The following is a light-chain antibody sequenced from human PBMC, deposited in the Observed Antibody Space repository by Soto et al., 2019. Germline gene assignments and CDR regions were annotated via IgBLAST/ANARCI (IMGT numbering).Light chain of an antibody. CDR1: QSVSSY. CDR3: QHRSNLPIT. CDR2: DAS. Sequence: EIVLTQSPATLSLSPGERATLSCRASQSVSSYLAWYQQKPGQAPRLLIYDASNRATGIPARFSGSGSGTDFTLTISSLEPEDFAVYYCQHRSNLPITFGQGTRLEI. J-gene: IGKJ5*01. V-gene: IGKV3-11*01.